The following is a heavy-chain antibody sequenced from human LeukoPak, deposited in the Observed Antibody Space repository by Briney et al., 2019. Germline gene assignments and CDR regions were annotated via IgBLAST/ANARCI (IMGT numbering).Heavy chain of an antibody. CDR1: GGSFSGYY. D-gene: IGHD2-2*01. CDR2: INHSGST. V-gene: IGHV4-34*01. Sequence: SETLSLTCAVYGGSFSGYYWSWIRQPPGKGLEWIGEINHSGSTNYNPSLKSRVTISVDTSKNQFSLKLSSVTAADTAVYYCARVLFLGYCSSTSCYDDAFDIWGQGTMVTVSS. J-gene: IGHJ3*02. CDR3: ARVLFLGYCSSTSCYDDAFDI.